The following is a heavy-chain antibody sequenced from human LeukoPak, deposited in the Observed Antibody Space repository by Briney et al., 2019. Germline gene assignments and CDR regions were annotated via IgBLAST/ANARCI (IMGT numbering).Heavy chain of an antibody. CDR1: GGSISSYY. D-gene: IGHD3-22*01. V-gene: IGHV4-59*12. CDR2: IYYSGST. Sequence: PSETLSLTCTVSGGSISSYYWSWIRQPPGKGLEWIGYIYYSGSTNYNPSLKSRVTISVDTSKNQFSLKLSSVTAADTAVYYCARGSYDSSGYYSPYYYGMDVWGQGTTVTVSS. J-gene: IGHJ6*02. CDR3: ARGSYDSSGYYSPYYYGMDV.